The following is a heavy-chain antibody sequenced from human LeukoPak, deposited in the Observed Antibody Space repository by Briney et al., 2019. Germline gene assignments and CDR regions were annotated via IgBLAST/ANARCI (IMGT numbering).Heavy chain of an antibody. V-gene: IGHV1-69*13. CDR3: ARDAIQYDFWSGFAFDP. CDR1: GGTFSSYA. CDR2: IIPIFGTA. J-gene: IGHJ5*02. D-gene: IGHD3-3*01. Sequence: SVKVSCKASGGTFSSYAISWVRQAPGQGLEWMGGIIPIFGTANYAQKFQGRVTITADESTSTAYMELSSLRSEDTAVYYCARDAIQYDFWSGFAFDPWDQGTLVTVSS.